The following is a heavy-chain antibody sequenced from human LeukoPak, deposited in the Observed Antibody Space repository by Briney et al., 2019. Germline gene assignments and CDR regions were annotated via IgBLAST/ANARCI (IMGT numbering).Heavy chain of an antibody. CDR3: AIVEAYCSRTSRHEY. CDR2: ISAYNGNT. CDR1: GFTFTSYG. D-gene: IGHD2-2*01. Sequence: GASVKVSCKASGFTFTSYGISWVRQAPGQGLEWLGWISAYNGNTDYAQKFQGKVTMTTDTSTSTAHMELRSLKSDDTAVYYCAIVEAYCSRTSRHEYWGRGTLVTVSS. V-gene: IGHV1-18*01. J-gene: IGHJ4*02.